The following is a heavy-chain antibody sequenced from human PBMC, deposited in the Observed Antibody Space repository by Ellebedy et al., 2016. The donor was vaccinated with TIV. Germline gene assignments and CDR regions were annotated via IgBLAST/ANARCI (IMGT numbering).Heavy chain of an antibody. D-gene: IGHD6-19*01. CDR3: ARSPPNRGASGSHYIDY. CDR2: ISPYDGNT. V-gene: IGHV1-18*01. Sequence: ASVKVSXXASGGTFSSYGFTWVRQAPGQGLEGMGWISPYDGNTRYPQKFQGRVTMTTDTSTSTAYMELWSLTSDDTAVYYCARSPPNRGASGSHYIDYWGQGTLVIVSS. J-gene: IGHJ4*02. CDR1: GGTFSSYG.